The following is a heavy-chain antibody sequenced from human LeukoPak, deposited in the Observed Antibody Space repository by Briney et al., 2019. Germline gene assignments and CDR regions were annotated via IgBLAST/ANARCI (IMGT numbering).Heavy chain of an antibody. J-gene: IGHJ4*02. Sequence: PSETLSLTCTVSGGSISSYYWSWVRQPPGKGLEWIGYIYYSGSNNYSPSLKSRVTISVDTSKNQFSLKLSSVTAADTAVYYCARWYTARDYWGQGTLVTVSS. D-gene: IGHD5-18*01. CDR2: IYYSGSN. CDR3: ARWYTARDY. CDR1: GGSISSYY. V-gene: IGHV4-59*01.